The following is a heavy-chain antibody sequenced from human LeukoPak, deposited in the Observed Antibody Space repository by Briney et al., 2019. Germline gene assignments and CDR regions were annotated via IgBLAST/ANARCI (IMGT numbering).Heavy chain of an antibody. CDR1: GFTFSSYA. V-gene: IGHV3-23*01. CDR2: ISGSGGST. D-gene: IGHD5-18*01. J-gene: IGHJ4*02. CDR3: ARQRGYSYGDFDY. Sequence: GGSLRLSCAASGFTFSSYAMSWVRQAPGKGLEWVSAISGSGGSTYYADSVKGRFTISRDNSKNTLYLQMNSLRAEGTAVYYCARQRGYSYGDFDYWGQGTLVTVSS.